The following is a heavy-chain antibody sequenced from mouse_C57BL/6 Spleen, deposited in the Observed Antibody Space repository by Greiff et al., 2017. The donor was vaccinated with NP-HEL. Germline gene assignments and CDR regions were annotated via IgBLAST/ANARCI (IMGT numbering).Heavy chain of an antibody. Sequence: EVKLVESEGGLVQPGSSMKLSCTASGFTFSDYYMAWVRPVPEKGLEWVANINYDGSSTYYLDSLKSRFIISRHNAKNILYLQMSSLKSEDTATYYCARDLRYYYGSSYGYFDVWGTGTTVTVSS. D-gene: IGHD1-1*01. CDR3: ARDLRYYYGSSYGYFDV. CDR2: INYDGSST. J-gene: IGHJ1*03. CDR1: GFTFSDYY. V-gene: IGHV5-16*01.